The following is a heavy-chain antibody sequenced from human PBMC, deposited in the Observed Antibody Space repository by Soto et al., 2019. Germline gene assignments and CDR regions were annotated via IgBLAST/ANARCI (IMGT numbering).Heavy chain of an antibody. CDR1: GGSFSGYY. V-gene: IGHV4-34*01. J-gene: IGHJ5*02. Sequence: SETLSLTCAVYGGSFSGYYWSWIRQPPGKGLEWIGEINHSGSTNYNPSLKSRVTISVDTSKNQFSLKLSSVTAADTAVYYCARTGIVLMVYAIGWFDPWGQGTPVTVSS. D-gene: IGHD2-8*01. CDR2: INHSGST. CDR3: ARTGIVLMVYAIGWFDP.